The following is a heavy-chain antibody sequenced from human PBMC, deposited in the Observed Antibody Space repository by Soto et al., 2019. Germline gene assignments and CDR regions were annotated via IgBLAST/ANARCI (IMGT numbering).Heavy chain of an antibody. D-gene: IGHD3-10*01. J-gene: IGHJ5*02. CDR3: ARDRGLFRGYSGNWFDP. V-gene: IGHV1-18*01. CDR1: GYTFTSYG. Sequence: ASVKVSCKXSGYTFTSYGISWVRQAPGQGLEWMGWVSAYNGNTNYAQKLQGRATMTTDTSTSTAYMELRSLRSDDTAVYYCARDRGLFRGYSGNWFDPWGQGTLVTVSS. CDR2: VSAYNGNT.